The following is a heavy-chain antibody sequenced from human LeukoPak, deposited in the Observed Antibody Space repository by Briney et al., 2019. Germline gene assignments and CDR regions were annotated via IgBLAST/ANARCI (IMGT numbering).Heavy chain of an antibody. V-gene: IGHV1-8*01. CDR2: MNPHSGNT. CDR3: ARGISGSYSPFDY. D-gene: IGHD1-26*01. CDR1: GYTFTSYD. J-gene: IGHJ4*02. Sequence: ASVKVSCKASGYTFTSYDINWVRQATGQGLEWMGWMNPHSGNTGYAQKFQGRVTMTRNTSISTAYMELSRLRSDDTAVYYCARGISGSYSPFDYWGQGTLVTVSS.